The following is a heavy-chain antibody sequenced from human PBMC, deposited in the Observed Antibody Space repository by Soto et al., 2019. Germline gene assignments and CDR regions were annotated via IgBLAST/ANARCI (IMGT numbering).Heavy chain of an antibody. CDR1: GDSFSSGDYK. CDR3: ARSGASVAFAY. CDR2: TYYSGYT. V-gene: IGHV4-30-4*01. Sequence: QVQLQESGPGLVKPSQTLSLTCTVSGDSFSSGDYKWSWIRQPPGKGLEWIGYTYYSGYTYNNPSLSSRLTRSVATSKNPFSLTLNSVTAEDTAVYSCARSGASVAFAYWGQGTRVSVS. D-gene: IGHD4-17*01. J-gene: IGHJ4*02.